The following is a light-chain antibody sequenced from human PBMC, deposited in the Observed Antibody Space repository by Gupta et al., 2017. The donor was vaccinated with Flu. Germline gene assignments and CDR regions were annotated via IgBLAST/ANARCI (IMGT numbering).Light chain of an antibody. CDR3: SSYTSTSTFYV. Sequence: QSALTQPASGSGSPGQSITISCTGTSSDVGRSDSVSWYQQHPDKAPKLIIFDVTNRPSGVSSRFSGSKSGNTASLTISGLQAEDETDYYCSSYTSTSTFYVFGTGTRVTV. CDR1: SSDVGRSDS. V-gene: IGLV2-14*03. CDR2: DVT. J-gene: IGLJ1*01.